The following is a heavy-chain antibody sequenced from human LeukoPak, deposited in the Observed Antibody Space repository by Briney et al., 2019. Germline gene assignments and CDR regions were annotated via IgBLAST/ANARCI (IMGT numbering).Heavy chain of an antibody. J-gene: IGHJ4*02. CDR3: ARIAAGGPHIDY. D-gene: IGHD6-13*01. Sequence: GGSLRLSCAASGFTFSSYWISWVRQAPGKGLEWVANIKQDGSEKYYVDSVKGRFTISRDNAKNSLYLQMNSLRAEDTAVYYCARIAAGGPHIDYWGQGTLVTVSS. CDR2: IKQDGSEK. V-gene: IGHV3-7*01. CDR1: GFTFSSYW.